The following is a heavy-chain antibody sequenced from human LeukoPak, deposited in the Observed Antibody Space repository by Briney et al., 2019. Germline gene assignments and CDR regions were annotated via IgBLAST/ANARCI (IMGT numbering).Heavy chain of an antibody. D-gene: IGHD2-2*01. CDR3: ATERSRGLAL. CDR2: MYTSGSA. J-gene: IGHJ5*02. CDR1: GDSTSGYY. Sequence: SETLSLTCTAPGDSTSGYYWSWIRQPAGKGLEWIGRMYTSGSANYNPSLKSRVTMSLDTSKKLFSLQMSSVTAADTAIYYCATERSRGLALWGQGALVIVSS. V-gene: IGHV4-4*07.